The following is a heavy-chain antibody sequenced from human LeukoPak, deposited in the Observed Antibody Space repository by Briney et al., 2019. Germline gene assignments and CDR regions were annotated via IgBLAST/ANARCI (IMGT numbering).Heavy chain of an antibody. CDR3: ARDNYYDSGFDY. V-gene: IGHV3-33*01. D-gene: IGHD3-22*01. CDR1: GFTFSSCG. J-gene: IGHJ4*02. Sequence: GGSLRLSCAASGFTFSSCGMHWVRQAPGKGLEWVAVIWYDGSNKYYADSVKGRFTISRDNSKNTLYLQMNSLRAEDTAVYYCARDNYYDSGFDYWGQGTLVTVSS. CDR2: IWYDGSNK.